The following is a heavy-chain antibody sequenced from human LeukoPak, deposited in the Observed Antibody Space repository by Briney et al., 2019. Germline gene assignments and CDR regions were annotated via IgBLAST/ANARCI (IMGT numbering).Heavy chain of an antibody. J-gene: IGHJ4*02. V-gene: IGHV3-11*01. CDR3: ARGLEWELLRFDY. CDR1: GFTFGDYY. D-gene: IGHD1-26*01. Sequence: GGSLRLSCAASGFTFGDYYMSWIRQAPGKGLEWVSYISSSGSTIYYADFVKGRFTISRDNAKNSLYLQMNSLRAEDTAVYYCARGLEWELLRFDYWGQGTLVTVSS. CDR2: ISSSGSTI.